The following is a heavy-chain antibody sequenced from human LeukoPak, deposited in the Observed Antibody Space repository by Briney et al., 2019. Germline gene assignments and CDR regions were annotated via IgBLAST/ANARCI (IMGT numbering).Heavy chain of an antibody. CDR3: AKVASGSGSYYNDY. J-gene: IGHJ4*02. D-gene: IGHD3-10*01. CDR2: ISARGGVT. V-gene: IGHV3-23*01. Sequence: PGGSLRLSCAASGFTFSIYGMSWVRQAPGKGLEWVSGISARGGVTYYADSVKGRFTLSRDNSRNTLYVEMNSLRAEDTAVYYCAKVASGSGSYYNDYWGQGTLVTVSS. CDR1: GFTFSIYG.